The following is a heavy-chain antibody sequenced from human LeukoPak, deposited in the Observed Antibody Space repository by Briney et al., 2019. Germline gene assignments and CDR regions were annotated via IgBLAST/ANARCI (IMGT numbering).Heavy chain of an antibody. CDR3: AKLSSGWKLD. CDR2: IGTAGEI. CDR1: GFTFSSYD. D-gene: IGHD6-19*01. V-gene: IGHV3-13*01. J-gene: IGHJ4*02. Sequence: GGSLRLSCAASGFTFSSYDIHWVRQATGKGLEWVSGIGTAGEIYYPGSVKGRFTISRENAKNSLYLQMNSLRAEDTAVYYCAKLSSGWKLDWGQGTLVTVSS.